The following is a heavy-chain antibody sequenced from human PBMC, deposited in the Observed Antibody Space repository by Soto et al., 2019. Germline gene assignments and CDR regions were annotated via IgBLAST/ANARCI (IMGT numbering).Heavy chain of an antibody. CDR3: ARGEQQLVRERSGMDV. J-gene: IGHJ6*02. CDR1: GYTFTGDY. Sequence: GASLKRSWKAAGYTFTGDYMHWVLHAPGQGLEWMGWINPNSGGTNYAQKFQGRVTMTRDTSISTAYMELSRLRSDDTAVYYCARGEQQLVRERSGMDVWGQGTTVTVSS. CDR2: INPNSGGT. D-gene: IGHD6-13*01. V-gene: IGHV1-2*03.